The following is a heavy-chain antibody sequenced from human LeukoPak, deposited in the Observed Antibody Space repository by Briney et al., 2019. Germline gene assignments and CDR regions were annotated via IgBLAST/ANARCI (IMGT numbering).Heavy chain of an antibody. V-gene: IGHV1-46*01. D-gene: IGHD3-22*01. Sequence: ASVKVSCKASGYTFTSYYMHWARQAPGQGLEWMGIINPSGGSTSYAQKFQGRVTMTRDTSTSTVYMELSSLRSEDTAVYYCAREEPHLTYYYDSSGYSPFDYWGQGTLVILSS. CDR3: AREEPHLTYYYDSSGYSPFDY. CDR1: GYTFTSYY. J-gene: IGHJ4*02. CDR2: INPSGGST.